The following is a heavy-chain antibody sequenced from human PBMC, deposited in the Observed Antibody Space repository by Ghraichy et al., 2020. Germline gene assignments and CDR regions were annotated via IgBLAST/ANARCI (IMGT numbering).Heavy chain of an antibody. D-gene: IGHD6-13*01. CDR2: ITGSGDST. J-gene: IGHJ5*02. V-gene: IGHV3-23*01. CDR1: GFTFSNYA. Sequence: GGSLRLSCAASGFTFSNYAMSWVRQAPGKGLEWVSGITGSGDSTWYADSVKGRFAISRDNSKNMLYLQMNSLRAEDTAVYYCAKDPLWYSSSWYPNWFDPWGQGTLVTVSS. CDR3: AKDPLWYSSSWYPNWFDP.